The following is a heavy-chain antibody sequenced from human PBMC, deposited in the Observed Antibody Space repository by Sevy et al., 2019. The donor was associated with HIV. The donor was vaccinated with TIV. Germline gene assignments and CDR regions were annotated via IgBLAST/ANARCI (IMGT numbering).Heavy chain of an antibody. CDR2: IYSGGST. CDR3: ARDRYYDASGYYYYYYGLDV. J-gene: IGHJ6*02. CDR1: EFSVTDNY. D-gene: IGHD3-22*01. Sequence: GGSLRLSCAASEFSVTDNYMSWVRQAPGKGLEWVSTIYSGGSTFYADYVKGRFTISKHNSKNTLYLPMNSLIAEDTAVDYCARDRYYDASGYYYYYYGLDVWGQGTTVTVSS. V-gene: IGHV3-66*01.